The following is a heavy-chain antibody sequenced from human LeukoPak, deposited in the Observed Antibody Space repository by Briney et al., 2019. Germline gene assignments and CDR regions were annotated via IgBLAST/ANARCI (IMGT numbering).Heavy chain of an antibody. V-gene: IGHV3-74*01. J-gene: IGHJ5*02. CDR2: INSDGSST. CDR3: ASFEAVAANWFDP. Sequence: GGSLRLSCAASGFIFSSYWMHWVRQAPGKGLVWVSRINSDGSSTVYADSVKGRFTISRDNAKNSLYLQMNSLRADDTAVYYCASFEAVAANWFDPWGQGTLVTVSS. D-gene: IGHD6-19*01. CDR1: GFIFSSYW.